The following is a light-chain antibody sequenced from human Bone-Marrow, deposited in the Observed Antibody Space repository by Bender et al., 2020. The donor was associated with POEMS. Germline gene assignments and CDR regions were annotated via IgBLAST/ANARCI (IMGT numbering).Light chain of an antibody. J-gene: IGLJ3*02. V-gene: IGLV3-21*03. Sequence: SYVLTQPPSVSVAPGKTARITCGGNNIGSKSVHWYQQKPGQAPVLVVYDDSDRPSGIPERFSGSNSGNTATLTISGLQAEDETDYYCCSYAGYSTWVFGGGTKLTVL. CDR1: NIGSKS. CDR3: CSYAGYSTWV. CDR2: DDS.